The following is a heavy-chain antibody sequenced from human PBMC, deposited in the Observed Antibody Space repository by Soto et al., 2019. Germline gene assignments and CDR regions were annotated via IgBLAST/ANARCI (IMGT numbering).Heavy chain of an antibody. CDR1: GGSIRTGGYS. CDR2: TYHSGNP. V-gene: IGHV4-30-2*01. J-gene: IGHJ4*02. D-gene: IGHD4-17*01. CDR3: VREDYSDYGGYFDY. Sequence: QLQLQESGSGLVKPSQTLSLTCTVSGGSIRTGGYSWSWIRQPPGKGLEWIGNTYHSGNPYYNPTNKSRVTISGDGSKNQFALTESSATAADTAVYYCVREDYSDYGGYFDYWGQGSLVTVSS.